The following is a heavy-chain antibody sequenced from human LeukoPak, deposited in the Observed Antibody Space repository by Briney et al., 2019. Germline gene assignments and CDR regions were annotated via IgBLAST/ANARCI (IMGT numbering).Heavy chain of an antibody. CDR1: GYTFTGYY. CDR2: INPNSGGT. CDR3: ARDINPGIAVAEYYYYYGMDV. D-gene: IGHD6-19*01. Sequence: ASVKVSCKASGYTFTGYYMHWVRQTPGQGLEWMGWINPNSGGTNYAQKFQGRVTMTRDTSISTAYMELSRLRSDDTAVYYCARDINPGIAVAEYYYYYGMDVWGQGTTVTVSS. J-gene: IGHJ6*02. V-gene: IGHV1-2*02.